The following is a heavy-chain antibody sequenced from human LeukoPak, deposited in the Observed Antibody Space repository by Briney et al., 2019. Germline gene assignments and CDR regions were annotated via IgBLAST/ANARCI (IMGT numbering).Heavy chain of an antibody. D-gene: IGHD3-22*01. Sequence: PGGSLRLSCAASGFTVSSNYMSWVRQAPGKGLEWVSVIYSGGSTYYADSVKGRFTISRDNSKNTLYLQMNSLRAEDTAVYYCARAPPYYDSSGYYPYYFDYWGQGTLVTVSS. CDR3: ARAPPYYDSSGYYPYYFDY. CDR2: IYSGGST. J-gene: IGHJ4*02. CDR1: GFTVSSNY. V-gene: IGHV3-53*01.